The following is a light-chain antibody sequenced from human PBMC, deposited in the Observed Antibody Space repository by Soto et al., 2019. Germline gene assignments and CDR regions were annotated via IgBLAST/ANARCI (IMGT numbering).Light chain of an antibody. J-gene: IGKJ4*01. CDR2: GAS. V-gene: IGKV3-20*01. CDR3: QHYGNSQLT. Sequence: EIVLTQSPGTLSLSPGERATLSCRASQSVRTSYFAWYQQKPGQAPRLLIFGASSRATGIPDRFSGSGSGTDFTLTISRLESEDFALYYCQHYGNSQLTFGGGTKVEIK. CDR1: QSVRTSY.